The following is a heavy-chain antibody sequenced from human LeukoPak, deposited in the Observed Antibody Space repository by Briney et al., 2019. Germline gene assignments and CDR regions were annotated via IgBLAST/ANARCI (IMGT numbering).Heavy chain of an antibody. CDR2: INSDGSST. J-gene: IGHJ6*03. Sequence: PGGSLRLSCSASGLSFSSYWMHSVRQAPGKGLVWVSRINSDGSSTSYEDSVKGRFTITRDDANNTLNLQMNSLRAEDTAVYYCAKDRCSNGIGCRYYYMDVWGEGTTVTISS. CDR3: AKDRCSNGIGCRYYYMDV. CDR1: GLSFSSYW. D-gene: IGHD2-8*01. V-gene: IGHV3-74*01.